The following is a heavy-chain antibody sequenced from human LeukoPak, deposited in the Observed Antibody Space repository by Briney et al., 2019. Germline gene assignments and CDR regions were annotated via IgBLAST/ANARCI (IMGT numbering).Heavy chain of an antibody. V-gene: IGHV4-39*07. J-gene: IGHJ4*02. Sequence: SETLSLTCTVSSGSISSIDYYWGWIRQPPGKGLEWIGYIYYSGSTNYNPSLKSRVTISVDTSKNQFSLKLSSVTAADTAVYYCARDLLGRGDYFDYWGQGTLVTVSS. D-gene: IGHD7-27*01. CDR2: IYYSGST. CDR3: ARDLLGRGDYFDY. CDR1: SGSISSIDYY.